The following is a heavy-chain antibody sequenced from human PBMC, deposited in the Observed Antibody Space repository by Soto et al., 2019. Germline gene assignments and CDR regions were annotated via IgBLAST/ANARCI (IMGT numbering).Heavy chain of an antibody. V-gene: IGHV3-30-3*01. D-gene: IGHD6-13*01. CDR1: GFTFSSYA. CDR2: ISYDGSNK. J-gene: IGHJ6*02. CDR3: ARVDRSWYYPGGMDV. Sequence: QVQLVESGGGVVQPGRSLRLSCAASGFTFSSYAMHWVRQAPGKGLEWVAVISYDGSNKYYADSVKGRFTISSDNSKNTRYLQMNSLRAEDTAVYYCARVDRSWYYPGGMDVWGQGTTVTVSS.